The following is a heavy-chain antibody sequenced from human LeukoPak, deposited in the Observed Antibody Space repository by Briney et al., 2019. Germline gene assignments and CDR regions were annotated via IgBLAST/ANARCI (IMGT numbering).Heavy chain of an antibody. V-gene: IGHV4-61*01. J-gene: IGHJ4*02. CDR1: GGSVSSGSYY. CDR3: ARGGGRPIDY. Sequence: PSETLSLTCTVSGGSVSSGSYYWSWIRQPPGKGLEWIGYIYYSGSTNYNPSLESRVTISVDASKNQFSLKLSSVTAADTAVYYCARGGGRPIDYWGQGTLVTVSS. D-gene: IGHD6-25*01. CDR2: IYYSGST.